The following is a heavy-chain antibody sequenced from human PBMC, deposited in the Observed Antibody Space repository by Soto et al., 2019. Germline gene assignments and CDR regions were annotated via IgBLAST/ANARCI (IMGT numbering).Heavy chain of an antibody. D-gene: IGHD5-18*01. CDR2: FYYSGTS. J-gene: IGHJ4*02. Sequence: SETLSLTCTVSGGSISGYYWAWVRQSPGKGLEWIGSFYYSGTSYYNPSLKSRVTIAVDTSKNHVSLKLSSVTAADTAVYYCARQPKITAVVPRNFAYWGQGTLVTVSS. V-gene: IGHV4-39*01. CDR1: GGSISGYY. CDR3: ARQPKITAVVPRNFAY.